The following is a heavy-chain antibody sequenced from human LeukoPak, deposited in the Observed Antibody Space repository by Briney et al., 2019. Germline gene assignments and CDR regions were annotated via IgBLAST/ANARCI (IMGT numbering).Heavy chain of an antibody. V-gene: IGHV3-23*01. D-gene: IGHD3-10*01. Sequence: GGSLRLSCAASGFTFSSYAMSWVRQAPGKGLEWVSAISGSGGSTYYADSVKGRFTISRDNSKNTLYLQMNSLRAEDTAVYYCAKVGSGSYYPYYFDYWGQGTLVTVPS. CDR1: GFTFSSYA. J-gene: IGHJ4*02. CDR3: AKVGSGSYYPYYFDY. CDR2: ISGSGGST.